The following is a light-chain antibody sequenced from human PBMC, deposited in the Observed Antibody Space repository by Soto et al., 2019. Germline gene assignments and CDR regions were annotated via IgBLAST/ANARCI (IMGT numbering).Light chain of an antibody. CDR3: QQRNVWPPIT. Sequence: EIVLTQSSATLSLSPGERATLCWRASQSVSNSLAWYQHEPGQAPRLVIYDASLRANGVPARFGGSGSGTDFTLTINSLEPEDFAVYYCQQRNVWPPITFGQGTRLEIK. CDR1: QSVSNS. J-gene: IGKJ5*01. V-gene: IGKV3-11*01. CDR2: DAS.